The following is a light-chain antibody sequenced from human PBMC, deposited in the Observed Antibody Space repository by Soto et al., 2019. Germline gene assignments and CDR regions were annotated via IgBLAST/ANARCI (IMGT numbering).Light chain of an antibody. CDR1: QSISDY. V-gene: IGKV1-39*01. J-gene: IGKJ3*01. CDR2: AAS. CDR3: QQSHSAPFT. Sequence: DIQMTQSPFSLSASLGDRVTITCRASQSISDYLNWYQQKPGKGPKLLIFAASSLQVGVPSRFSGSGSGTDFTLTISSLQPEAFATYCCQQSHSAPFTFGPGTTVDIK.